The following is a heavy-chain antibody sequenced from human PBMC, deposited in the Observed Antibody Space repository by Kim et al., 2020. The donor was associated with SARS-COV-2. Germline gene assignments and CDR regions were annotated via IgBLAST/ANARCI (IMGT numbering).Heavy chain of an antibody. CDR3: ARGVVVVPAAIHYYFDY. Sequence: LQSRVTISVDTSKNQFSLKLSSVTAADTAVYYCARGVVVVPAAIHYYFDYWGQGTLVTVSS. V-gene: IGHV4-34*01. D-gene: IGHD2-2*01. J-gene: IGHJ4*02.